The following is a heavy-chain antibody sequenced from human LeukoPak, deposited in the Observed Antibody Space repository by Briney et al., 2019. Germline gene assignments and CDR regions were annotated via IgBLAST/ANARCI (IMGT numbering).Heavy chain of an antibody. CDR1: GFTFSSYA. J-gene: IGHJ6*03. V-gene: IGHV3-30*04. D-gene: IGHD2-15*01. CDR2: ISYDESNT. CDR3: ARGVGYYYMDF. Sequence: GGSLRLSCAASGFTFSSYAMHWVRQAPGKGLEWVALISYDESNTFYADSVKGRFTISRDNSKNTLYLQMNSLRVEDTAVYYCARGVGYYYMDFWGKGTTVTVSS.